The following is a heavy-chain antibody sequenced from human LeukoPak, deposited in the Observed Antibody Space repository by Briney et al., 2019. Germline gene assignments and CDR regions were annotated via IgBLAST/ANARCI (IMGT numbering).Heavy chain of an antibody. CDR3: ARDIPPGRYGSGSYYYYSYGMDV. D-gene: IGHD3-10*01. CDR2: IYYSGST. J-gene: IGHJ6*02. Sequence: SETLSLTCTVSGGSISSYYWSWIRQPPGKGLEWIGYIYYSGSTNYNPSLKSRVTISVDTSKNQLSLKLSSVTAADTAVYYCARDIPPGRYGSGSYYYYSYGMDVWGQGTTVTVPS. V-gene: IGHV4-59*01. CDR1: GGSISSYY.